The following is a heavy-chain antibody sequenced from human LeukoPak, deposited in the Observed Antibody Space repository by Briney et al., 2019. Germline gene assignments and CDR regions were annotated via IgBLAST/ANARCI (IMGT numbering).Heavy chain of an antibody. J-gene: IGHJ4*02. CDR1: GFTFSSYW. CDR2: INTDGNTT. Sequence: GGSLRLSCAASGFTFSSYWMHWVRQAPGKGLVWVSRINTDGNTTSYADSVKGRFTISRDNAKNTLYLQMISLRAEDTAVYYCARGVGASDYWGQGTLVTVSS. CDR3: ARGVGASDY. V-gene: IGHV3-74*01. D-gene: IGHD1-26*01.